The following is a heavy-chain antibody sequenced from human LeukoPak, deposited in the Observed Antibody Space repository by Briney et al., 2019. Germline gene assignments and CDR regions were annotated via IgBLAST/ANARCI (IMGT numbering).Heavy chain of an antibody. D-gene: IGHD3-22*01. J-gene: IGHJ4*02. V-gene: IGHV3-23*01. CDR3: ARDPMIVVVGYFDY. CDR1: GFTFSSYA. Sequence: PGGSLRLSCAASGFTFSSYAMSWVRQAPGKGLEWVSAISGSGGSTYYADSVKGRFTISRDNSKNTLYLQMNSLRAEDTAVYYCARDPMIVVVGYFDYWGQGTLVTVSS. CDR2: ISGSGGST.